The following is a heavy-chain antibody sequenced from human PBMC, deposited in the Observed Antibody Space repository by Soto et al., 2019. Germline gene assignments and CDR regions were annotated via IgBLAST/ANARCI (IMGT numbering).Heavy chain of an antibody. CDR1: GFSLTTSGVG. CDR3: AHRVLRTVFGLVTTTAIYFDF. Sequence: QITLNESGPTQVKPRQTLTLTCTFSGFSLTTSGVGVGWIRQSPGKAPEWLALIYWDDDKRYRPSLKSRLTITKETSKNQVVLTMADLDPADTATYYCAHRVLRTVFGLVTTTAIYFDFWGQGPPVAVSS. J-gene: IGHJ4*02. CDR2: IYWDDDK. V-gene: IGHV2-5*02. D-gene: IGHD3-3*01.